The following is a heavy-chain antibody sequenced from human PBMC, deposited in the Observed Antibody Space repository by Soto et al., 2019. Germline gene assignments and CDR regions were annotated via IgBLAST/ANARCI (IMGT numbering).Heavy chain of an antibody. CDR2: ISYDGSNK. CDR1: GFTFSSYA. V-gene: IGHV3-30-3*01. Sequence: GGSLRLSCAASGFTFSSYAMHWVRQAPGKGLEWVAVISYDGSNKYYADSVKGRFTISRDNSKNTLYLQMNSLRAEDTAVYYCARDRLRRAATPDPLDYWGQGTLVTVSS. CDR3: ARDRLRRAATPDPLDY. D-gene: IGHD2-15*01. J-gene: IGHJ4*02.